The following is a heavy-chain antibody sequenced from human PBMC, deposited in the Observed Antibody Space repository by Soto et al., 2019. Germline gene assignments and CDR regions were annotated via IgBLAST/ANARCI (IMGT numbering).Heavy chain of an antibody. CDR2: IIPIFGTA. Sequence: QVQLVQSGAEVKKPGSSVKVSCKASGGTFSSYAISWVRQAPGQGLEWMGGIIPIFGTANYAQKFQGRVTITADESTSTDYMELSSLGTEDTAVHYGARGEAAAGPVGWFDPWGQGTLVTVSS. J-gene: IGHJ5*02. CDR3: ARGEAAAGPVGWFDP. D-gene: IGHD6-13*01. CDR1: GGTFSSYA. V-gene: IGHV1-69*12.